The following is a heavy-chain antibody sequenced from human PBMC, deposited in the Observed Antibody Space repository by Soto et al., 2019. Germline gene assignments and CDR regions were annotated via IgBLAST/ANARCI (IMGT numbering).Heavy chain of an antibody. CDR1: GYSFTSYW. Sequence: GESLKISCKGSGYSFTSYWIGWVRQMPGKGLEWMGIIYPGDSDTRYSPSFQGQVTISADKSISTAYLQWSSLKASDTAMYYCASSPRGYCISTSCRELGEYYGMGVWGQGTRGTAS. CDR2: IYPGDSDT. CDR3: ASSPRGYCISTSCRELGEYYGMGV. V-gene: IGHV5-51*01. D-gene: IGHD2-2*01. J-gene: IGHJ6*02.